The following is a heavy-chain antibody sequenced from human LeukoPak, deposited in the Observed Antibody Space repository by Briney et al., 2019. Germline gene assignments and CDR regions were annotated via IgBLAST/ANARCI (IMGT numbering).Heavy chain of an antibody. Sequence: PGGSLRLSCAASGFTFSSYAMNWVRETPGKGREGVSFITGDAGSTSYADSVKGRFTISRDNSKNTLFLQLNSLSAEDTAVYYCAKTTGNGHWLIEFWGQGTLVTVSS. CDR1: GFTFSSYA. CDR3: AKTTGNGHWLIEF. CDR2: ITGDAGST. V-gene: IGHV3-23*01. D-gene: IGHD4-23*01. J-gene: IGHJ4*02.